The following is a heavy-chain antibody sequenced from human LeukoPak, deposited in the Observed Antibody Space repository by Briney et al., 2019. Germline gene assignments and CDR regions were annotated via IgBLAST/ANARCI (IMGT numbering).Heavy chain of an antibody. D-gene: IGHD3-9*01. CDR2: IYTSGST. CDR1: SGSISSGSYY. V-gene: IGHV4-61*02. J-gene: IGHJ6*03. CDR3: ARDLYDILTGYYYYMDG. Sequence: SETLSLTCTVYSGSISSGSYYWSWIRQPAGKGLEWIARIYTSGSTNNNPSLKTRATITLYTPKNQFSLKLSSVTAAATAVYYCARDLYDILTGYYYYMDGWGKGTTATVSS.